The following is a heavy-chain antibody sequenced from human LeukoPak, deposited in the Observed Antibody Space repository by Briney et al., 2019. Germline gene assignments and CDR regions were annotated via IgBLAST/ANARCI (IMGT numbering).Heavy chain of an antibody. J-gene: IGHJ4*02. Sequence: PGGSLRLSCAASGFTFRNYAMSWVRQAPGKGLEWVSSIVISGGNTYDADSVKGRFTISRDNSKNTLYLQMNSLRAEDTAVYYCAKVDGDYGREALVFDYWGQGTLVTVSS. CDR3: AKVDGDYGREALVFDY. D-gene: IGHD4-17*01. CDR2: IVISGGNT. CDR1: GFTFRNYA. V-gene: IGHV3-23*01.